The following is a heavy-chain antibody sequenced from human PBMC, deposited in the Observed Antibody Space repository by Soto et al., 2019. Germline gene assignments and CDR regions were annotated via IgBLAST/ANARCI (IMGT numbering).Heavy chain of an antibody. CDR1: DGSISTNY. Sequence: QVQLQESGPGLVKPSETLSLRCTVSDGSISTNYWTWIRQPPGKGLEWIGYIYYAGTTTYNPSLKSPVSISVDTSKNEGSLKLTSVTAADTAVYSCARLGAYYQALDSWGQGTLVTVSS. CDR3: ARLGAYYQALDS. J-gene: IGHJ4*02. V-gene: IGHV4-59*08. CDR2: IYYAGTT. D-gene: IGHD3-22*01.